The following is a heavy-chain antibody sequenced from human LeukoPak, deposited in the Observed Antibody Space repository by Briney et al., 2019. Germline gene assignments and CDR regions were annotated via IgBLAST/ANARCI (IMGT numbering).Heavy chain of an antibody. V-gene: IGHV3-23*01. Sequence: PGGSLRLSCAASGFTFSSYAMSWVRQAPGKGLEWVSAISGSGGSTYYADSVKGRFTISRDNSKNTLYLQMNSLRAEDTAVYYCANKEDYYDSSGSTPYYFDYWGQGTLVTVSS. J-gene: IGHJ4*02. D-gene: IGHD3-22*01. CDR3: ANKEDYYDSSGSTPYYFDY. CDR1: GFTFSSYA. CDR2: ISGSGGST.